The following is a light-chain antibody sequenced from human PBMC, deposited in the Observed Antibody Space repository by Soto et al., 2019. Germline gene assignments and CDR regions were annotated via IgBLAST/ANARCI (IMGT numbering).Light chain of an antibody. CDR3: QQYDSWPPL. CDR2: GAS. CDR1: QSVRDN. Sequence: EIVMTQSPTTLSVSPGERATLSCRDSQSVRDNLAWYQQKPGQAPRLLIYGASTRATGIPARFSGSGSGTEFTLTISSLQSEDFAVYYCQQYDSWPPLFGPGTKVDIK. V-gene: IGKV3-15*01. J-gene: IGKJ3*01.